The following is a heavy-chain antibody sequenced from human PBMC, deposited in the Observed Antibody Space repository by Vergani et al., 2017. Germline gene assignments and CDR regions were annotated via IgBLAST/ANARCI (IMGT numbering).Heavy chain of an antibody. CDR1: GGSFSGYY. D-gene: IGHD3-10*01. J-gene: IGHJ5*02. CDR2: INHSGST. Sequence: QVQLQQWGAGLLKPSETLSLTCAVYGGSFSGYYWSWIRQPPGKGLEWIGEINHSGSTNYNPSLKSRVTISVDTSKNQFSRKLSSVTAADTAVYYCARAGYYYGAGSYFMGWFDPWGQGTLVTVSS. CDR3: ARAGYYYGAGSYFMGWFDP. V-gene: IGHV4-34*01.